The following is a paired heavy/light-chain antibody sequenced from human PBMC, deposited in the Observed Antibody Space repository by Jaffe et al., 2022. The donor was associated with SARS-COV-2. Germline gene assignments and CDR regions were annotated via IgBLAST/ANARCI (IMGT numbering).Heavy chain of an antibody. CDR3: ARDAYTTVTKAFDP. Sequence: EVQLVESGGGLVKPGGSLRLSCAASGFTFSGYTMSWVRQAPGKGLEWVSSISSSSGHIYYADSLKGRFTVSRDNAKNSLYLQMNSLRAEDTALYYCARDAYTTVTKAFDPWGQGTLVTVSS. J-gene: IGHJ5*02. CDR1: GFTFSGYT. V-gene: IGHV3-21*01. D-gene: IGHD4-17*01. CDR2: ISSSSGHI.
Light chain of an antibody. Sequence: QSALTQPPSASGSPGQSVTISCTGTSSDVGAYNYVSWYQQHPGKVPKLMIYEVNKRPSGVPDRFSGSKSGNTASLTVSGLQAEDEADYYCSSYGGSNNVFGTGTKVTVL. CDR3: SSYGGSNNV. CDR2: EVN. V-gene: IGLV2-8*01. J-gene: IGLJ1*01. CDR1: SSDVGAYNY.